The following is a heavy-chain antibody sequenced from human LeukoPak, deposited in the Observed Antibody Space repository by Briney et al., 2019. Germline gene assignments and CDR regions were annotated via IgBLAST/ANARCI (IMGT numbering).Heavy chain of an antibody. Sequence: ASVKVSRKVSGYTLTELSMHWVRQAPGKGLEWMGGFDPEHGETVYAQKFQGRVTITADESTSTAYMELSSLRSEDTAVYYCARGSNMVRGVIIAFDYWGQGTLVTVSS. CDR2: FDPEHGET. CDR1: GYTLTELS. V-gene: IGHV1-24*01. D-gene: IGHD3-10*01. J-gene: IGHJ4*02. CDR3: ARGSNMVRGVIIAFDY.